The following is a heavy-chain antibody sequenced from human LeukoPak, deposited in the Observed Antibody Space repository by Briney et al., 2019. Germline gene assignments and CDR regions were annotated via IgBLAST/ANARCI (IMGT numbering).Heavy chain of an antibody. V-gene: IGHV3-23*01. J-gene: IGHJ4*02. CDR1: GFTLSSYA. D-gene: IGHD3-10*01. CDR2: IGDSGATT. CDR3: ASFHYYGSGAYYLSY. Sequence: GGSLRLSCAASGFTLSSYAMTWVRQAPGKGLEWLSDIGDSGATTYYADSVKGRFTISRDNSKNTLYLQMSSLRPEETAVYVCASFHYYGSGAYYLSYWGQGTLVTVSS.